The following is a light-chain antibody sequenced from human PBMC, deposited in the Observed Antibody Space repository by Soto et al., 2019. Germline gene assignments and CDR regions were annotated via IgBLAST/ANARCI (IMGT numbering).Light chain of an antibody. V-gene: IGLV2-23*02. CDR1: NSDIGDYNF. Sequence: QSALTQPASVSGSPGQSITISCTGTNSDIGDYNFVSWYQQHPGKAPKLMIFEVNKRPSGVSNRFSGSKSGNTASLTISGLKVEDEADYYCCSSGGSPTYVFGTGTKLTVL. J-gene: IGLJ1*01. CDR2: EVN. CDR3: CSSGGSPTYV.